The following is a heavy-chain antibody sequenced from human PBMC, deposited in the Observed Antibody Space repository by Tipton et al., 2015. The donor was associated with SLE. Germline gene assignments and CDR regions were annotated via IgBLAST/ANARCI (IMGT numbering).Heavy chain of an antibody. V-gene: IGHV3-33*01. Sequence: SLRLSCEASGFTFSNFGMHWVRQTPGKGLEWVAVIWYDGTDKYYADSVKGRFTVSRDNSKNTLHLQMNSLRAEDTAVYYCVREKLGYCSGGSCAFAHWGQGTLVTVSS. D-gene: IGHD2-15*01. CDR3: VREKLGYCSGGSCAFAH. CDR1: GFTFSNFG. J-gene: IGHJ4*02. CDR2: IWYDGTDK.